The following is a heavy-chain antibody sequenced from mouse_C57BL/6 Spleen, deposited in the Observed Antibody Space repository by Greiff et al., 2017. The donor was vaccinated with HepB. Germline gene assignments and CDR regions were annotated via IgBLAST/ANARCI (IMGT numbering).Heavy chain of an antibody. D-gene: IGHD1-1*02. J-gene: IGHJ2*01. V-gene: IGHV1-9*01. CDR1: GYTFTGYW. Sequence: VQLQQSGAELMKPGASVKLSCKATGYTFTGYWIEWVKQRPGHGLEWIGEILPGSGSTNYNEKFKGKATFTADTSSNTAYMQLSSLTAEDSAIYYCARGEVGYYGGKGYYFDYWGKGTTLTVSS. CDR2: ILPGSGST. CDR3: ARGEVGYYGGKGYYFDY.